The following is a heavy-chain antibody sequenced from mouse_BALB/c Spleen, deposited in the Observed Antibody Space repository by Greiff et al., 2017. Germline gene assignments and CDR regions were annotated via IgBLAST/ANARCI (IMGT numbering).Heavy chain of an antibody. D-gene: IGHD2-2*01. CDR3: ARGEGGYPFAY. CDR2: IWAGGST. J-gene: IGHJ3*01. CDR1: GFSLTSYG. V-gene: IGHV2-9*02. Sequence: VMLVESGPGLVAPSQSLSITCTVSGFSLTSYGVHWVRQPPGKGLEWLGVIWAGGSTNYNSALMSRLSISKDNSKSQVFLKMNSLQTDDTAMYYCARGEGGYPFAYWGQGTLVTVSA.